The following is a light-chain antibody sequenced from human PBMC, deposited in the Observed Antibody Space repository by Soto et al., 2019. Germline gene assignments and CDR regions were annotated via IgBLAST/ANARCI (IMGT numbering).Light chain of an antibody. CDR2: GAS. CDR3: QQYKT. CDR1: QSVSNNY. Sequence: EIAMRQSPVTLSVSPGERITLSCRASQSVSNNYLAWYQQKTGXAPRLLIYGASSRATGIPGMFSGREAGTDISLAISRLEHEDVAVYYCQQYKTFGRGTKVDIK. V-gene: IGKV3-20*01. J-gene: IGKJ1*01.